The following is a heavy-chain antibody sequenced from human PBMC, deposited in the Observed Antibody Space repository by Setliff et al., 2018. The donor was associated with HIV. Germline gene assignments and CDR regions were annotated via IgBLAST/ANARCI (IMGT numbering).Heavy chain of an antibody. D-gene: IGHD3-22*01. CDR2: IYSDGST. CDR1: GFTVSGNY. CDR3: ARVRLYNSALDY. Sequence: PGGSLRLSCAASGFTVSGNYITWVRQAPGKGLEWVSTIYSDGSTYHADSVKGRFTLSRDTSKNTLSLQMNTLGPEDTAVYYCARVRLYNSALDYWGQGTLVTVSS. V-gene: IGHV3-66*02. J-gene: IGHJ4*02.